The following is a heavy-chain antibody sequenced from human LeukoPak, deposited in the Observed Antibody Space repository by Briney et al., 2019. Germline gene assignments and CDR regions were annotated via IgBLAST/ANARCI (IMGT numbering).Heavy chain of an antibody. CDR1: GGSFSGYY. J-gene: IGHJ5*02. Sequence: SETLSLTCAVYGGSFSGYYWSWIRQPPGKGLEWIGEINHSGSTNYNPSLKSRVTISVDTSKNQFSLKLSSVTAADTAVYYCARTLPGYYDMLFDPWGQGTLVTVSS. V-gene: IGHV4-34*01. CDR3: ARTLPGYYDMLFDP. D-gene: IGHD3-9*01. CDR2: INHSGST.